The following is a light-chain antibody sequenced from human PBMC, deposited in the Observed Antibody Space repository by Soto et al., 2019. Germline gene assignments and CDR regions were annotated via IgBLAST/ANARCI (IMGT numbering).Light chain of an antibody. Sequence: SVLTQPASVSGSPGQSITISCTGTSSDVGSYNLVSWYQHHPGKAPKLIIYEVSKRPSGVSNRFSGSKSGNTASLTISGLQAEDEDDYYCCSYAGSSTLVLGTGTKVTVL. J-gene: IGLJ1*01. CDR1: SSDVGSYNL. CDR3: CSYAGSSTLV. CDR2: EVS. V-gene: IGLV2-23*02.